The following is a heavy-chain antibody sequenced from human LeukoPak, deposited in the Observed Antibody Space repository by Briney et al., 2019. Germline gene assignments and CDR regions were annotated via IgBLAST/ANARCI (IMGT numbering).Heavy chain of an antibody. CDR2: INHSGST. CDR3: SAGVAVAGTDY. D-gene: IGHD6-19*01. Sequence: SETLSLTCAVYGGSFSGYYWSWIRQPPGKGLEWIGEINHSGSTNYNPPLKSRVTISVDTSKNQFSLKLSAVTAADTGVYYCSAGVAVAGTDYWGQGTLVTVSS. V-gene: IGHV4-34*01. CDR1: GGSFSGYY. J-gene: IGHJ4*02.